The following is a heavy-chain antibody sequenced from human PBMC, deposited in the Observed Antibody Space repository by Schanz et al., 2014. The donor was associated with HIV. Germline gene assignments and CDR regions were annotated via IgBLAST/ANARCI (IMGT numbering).Heavy chain of an antibody. J-gene: IGHJ4*02. CDR2: ISHNGNND. D-gene: IGHD5-18*01. V-gene: IGHV3-30*18. CDR3: AKAGLFFGQLWLGFFDY. Sequence: VQLLESGGGLVQPGGFLRLSCAASGFTFSTNDMHWVRQVPGKGLEWVAVISHNGNNDYYAESVKGRVTISRDNSKNTLYLQMNNLKTEDTAVYYCAKAGLFFGQLWLGFFDYWGQGAQVTVSS. CDR1: GFTFSTND.